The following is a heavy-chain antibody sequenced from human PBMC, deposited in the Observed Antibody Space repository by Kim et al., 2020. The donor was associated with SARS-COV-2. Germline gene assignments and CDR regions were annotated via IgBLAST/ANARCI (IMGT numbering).Heavy chain of an antibody. D-gene: IGHD2-15*01. CDR1: RFTLSTYA. CDR2: ISGSGDTT. J-gene: IGHJ5*02. V-gene: IGHV3-23*01. Sequence: GGSLRLSCAASRFTLSTYAMSWVRQTPGKGLEWVSAISGSGDTTYYADSVKGRFTISRDDSENTVYLQMNSLRADDTAVYYCAKEANGGRQYNWFDPWGQGTLVAVSS. CDR3: AKEANGGRQYNWFDP.